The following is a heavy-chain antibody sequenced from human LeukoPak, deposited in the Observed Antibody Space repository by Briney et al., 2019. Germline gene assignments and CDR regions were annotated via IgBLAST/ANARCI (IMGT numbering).Heavy chain of an antibody. D-gene: IGHD6-19*01. CDR2: IRDDGSIK. CDR3: ARSSGWDPHYYYYMDV. Sequence: QAGGSLRLSCAASGFTFSGFGMHWVRQAPGKGREWVAFIRDDGSIKNYADSVKGRFTISRDNAKNSLYLQMNSLRAEDMALYYCARSSGWDPHYYYYMDVWGKGTTVTVSS. V-gene: IGHV3-30*02. J-gene: IGHJ6*03. CDR1: GFTFSGFG.